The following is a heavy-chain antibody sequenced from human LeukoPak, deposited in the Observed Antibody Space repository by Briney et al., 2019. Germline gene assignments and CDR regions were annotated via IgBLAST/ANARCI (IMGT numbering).Heavy chain of an antibody. J-gene: IGHJ4*02. V-gene: IGHV3-23*01. CDR2: ISDSGGST. CDR3: AKFYDILTSYFDY. D-gene: IGHD3-9*01. CDR1: GFTFRSYA. Sequence: GGSLRLSCAASGFTFRSYAMSWVRQAPGKGLEWVSTISDSGGSTYYADSVKGRFTISRDTSKNTLYLHMNSLRVEDTAVYYCAKFYDILTSYFDYWGQGTLVTVSS.